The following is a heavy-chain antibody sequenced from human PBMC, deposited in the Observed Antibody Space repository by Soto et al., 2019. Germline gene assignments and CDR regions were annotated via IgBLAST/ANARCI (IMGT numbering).Heavy chain of an antibody. CDR2: IDGGDADT. V-gene: IGHV5-51*01. D-gene: IGHD3-10*01. CDR1: GYSFTSYW. Sequence: GHSLKLSRTGSGYSFTSYWICSLLQKTGNGLESMGIIDGGDADTRYSPSVQRQVTTSADKSISTAYLQWSSLKASDTAMYYCAGGGVRGVITRTRDYYGMDVWGQGTTVTVSS. J-gene: IGHJ6*02. CDR3: AGGGVRGVITRTRDYYGMDV.